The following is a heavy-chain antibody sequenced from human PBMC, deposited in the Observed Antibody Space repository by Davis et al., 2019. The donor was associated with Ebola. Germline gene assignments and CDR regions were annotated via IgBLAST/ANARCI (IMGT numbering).Heavy chain of an antibody. CDR3: ARGTSGSFDY. Sequence: ASVKVSCKASGYRFVSYGFSWVRQAPGQGLEWMGWITNYNGNTNYAEDLQGRVTMTTDTSTNTAYMELRGLTSDDTAVYYCARGTSGSFDYWGQGTLVTVSS. J-gene: IGHJ4*02. CDR1: GYRFVSYG. CDR2: ITNYNGNT. V-gene: IGHV1-18*01. D-gene: IGHD2-2*01.